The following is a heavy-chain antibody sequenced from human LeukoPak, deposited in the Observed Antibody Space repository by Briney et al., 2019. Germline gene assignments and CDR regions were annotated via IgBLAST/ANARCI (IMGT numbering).Heavy chain of an antibody. D-gene: IGHD2-21*01. CDR2: IYYSGST. Sequence: PSETLSLTCTVSGGSISSYYWSWIRQPPGKGLEWIGYIYYSGSTNYNPSLKSRVTISVDTSKNQFSLKLSSVTAADTAVYYCARAPVILWSGWFDPWGQGTLVTVSS. CDR1: GGSISSYY. J-gene: IGHJ5*02. V-gene: IGHV4-59*01. CDR3: ARAPVILWSGWFDP.